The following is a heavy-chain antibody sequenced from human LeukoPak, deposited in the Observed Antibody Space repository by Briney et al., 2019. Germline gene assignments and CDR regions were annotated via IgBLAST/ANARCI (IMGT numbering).Heavy chain of an antibody. D-gene: IGHD3-22*01. CDR1: GFTFSSYA. J-gene: IGHJ4*02. Sequence: GGSLRLSCAASGFTFSSYAMHWVRQAPGKGLEWVAVISYDGSNKYYADSVKGRFTISRDNSKNTLYLQMNSLRAEDTALYYCAKDSNYDSSGSHFDYWGQGTLVTVSS. CDR3: AKDSNYDSSGSHFDY. V-gene: IGHV3-30-3*01. CDR2: ISYDGSNK.